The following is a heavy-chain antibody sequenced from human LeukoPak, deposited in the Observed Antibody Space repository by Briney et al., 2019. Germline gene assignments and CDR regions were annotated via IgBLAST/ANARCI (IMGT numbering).Heavy chain of an antibody. CDR3: ARVYRPYYDSSGYYDY. J-gene: IGHJ4*02. D-gene: IGHD3-22*01. Sequence: GGSLRLSCAASVFTFDDYAMHWVRQAPGKGLECVSLISWDGHSSYYADSLKGRFTISRDNSKSSLYLQMNSLRAEDTDLYYCARVYRPYYDSSGYYDYWGQGTLVTVSS. V-gene: IGHV3-43D*03. CDR2: ISWDGHSS. CDR1: VFTFDDYA.